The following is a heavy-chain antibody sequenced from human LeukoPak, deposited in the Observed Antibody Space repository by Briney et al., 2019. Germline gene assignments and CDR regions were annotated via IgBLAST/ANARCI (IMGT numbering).Heavy chain of an antibody. CDR3: ARSFDTRQYYYDSSGYYGLSDY. J-gene: IGHJ4*02. V-gene: IGHV4-38-2*02. CDR2: IYHSGST. CDR1: GYSISSGYY. D-gene: IGHD3-22*01. Sequence: SETLSLTCTVSGYSISSGYYWGWIRQPPGEGLEWIGSIYHSGSTYYNPSLKSRVTISVDTSKNQFSLKLSSVTAADTAVYYCARSFDTRQYYYDSSGYYGLSDYWGQGTLVTVSS.